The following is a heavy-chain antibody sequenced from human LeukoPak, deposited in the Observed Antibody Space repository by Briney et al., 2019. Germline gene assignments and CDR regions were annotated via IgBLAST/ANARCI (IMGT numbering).Heavy chain of an antibody. CDR2: IKQDGSEK. D-gene: IGHD3-3*01. CDR1: GFTFSSYW. V-gene: IGHV3-7*01. CDR3: ARTIFGVDTNWFDP. Sequence: PGGSLRLSCAASGFTFSSYWMSWVRQAPGKGLEWVANIKQDGSEKYYVDSVKGRFTISRDNAKNSLYLQMNSLRAEDTAVYYCARTIFGVDTNWFDPWGQGTLVTVSS. J-gene: IGHJ5*02.